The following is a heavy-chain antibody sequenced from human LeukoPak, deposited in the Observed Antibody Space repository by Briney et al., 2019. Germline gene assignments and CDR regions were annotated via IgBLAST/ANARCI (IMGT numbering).Heavy chain of an antibody. CDR3: ARGRDGVRAPTDY. Sequence: GGSLRLSCAASGFTFSSYSMSWVRQAPGKGLDWVSSISTGSSYTYYADSVKGRFTISRDNAKNSLYLQMNSLRAEDTAVYYCARGRDGVRAPTDYWGQGTLVTVSS. CDR2: ISTGSSYT. CDR1: GFTFSSYS. V-gene: IGHV3-21*01. J-gene: IGHJ4*02. D-gene: IGHD3-10*01.